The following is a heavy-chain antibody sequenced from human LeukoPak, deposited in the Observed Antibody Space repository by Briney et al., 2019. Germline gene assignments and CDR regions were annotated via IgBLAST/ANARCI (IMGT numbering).Heavy chain of an antibody. V-gene: IGHV4-34*01. D-gene: IGHD5-24*01. CDR2: INHSGST. J-gene: IGHJ4*02. CDR3: ARGQLGDAYNFEY. CDR1: GGSFSGYY. Sequence: SETLSLTCAVYGGSFSGYYWTWIRQPPGKGLEWIGEINHSGSTNYNPSLKSRVTISVDTSKNQFSLKLSSVTAADTAVYYCARGQLGDAYNFEYWGQGTVVTVSS.